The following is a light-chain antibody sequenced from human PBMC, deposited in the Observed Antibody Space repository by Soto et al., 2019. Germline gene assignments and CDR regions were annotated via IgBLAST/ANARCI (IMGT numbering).Light chain of an antibody. J-gene: IGKJ2*02. CDR1: QAVPSY. Sequence: EVVLTQSPATLSLSPGERATLSCRASQAVPSYLAWYQQKPGQAPRLLIYDISNRATGIPARFSGSGSGTDFTLTISSREPEDVAVYYCHQRNSWPRSTFGQGTKLEIK. CDR3: HQRNSWPRST. CDR2: DIS. V-gene: IGKV3-11*01.